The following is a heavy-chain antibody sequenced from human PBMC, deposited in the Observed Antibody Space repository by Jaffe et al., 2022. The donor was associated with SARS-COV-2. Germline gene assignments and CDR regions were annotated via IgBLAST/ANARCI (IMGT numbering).Heavy chain of an antibody. CDR3: AREGTNDYYGSGSKWFDP. CDR2: IIPIFGTA. Sequence: QVQLVQSGAEVKKPGSSVKVSCKASGGTFSSYAISWVRQAPGQGLEWMGGIIPIFGTANYAQKFQGRVTITADESTSTAYMELSSLRSEDTAVYYCAREGTNDYYGSGSKWFDPWGQGTLVTVSS. J-gene: IGHJ5*02. V-gene: IGHV1-69*01. D-gene: IGHD3-10*01. CDR1: GGTFSSYA.